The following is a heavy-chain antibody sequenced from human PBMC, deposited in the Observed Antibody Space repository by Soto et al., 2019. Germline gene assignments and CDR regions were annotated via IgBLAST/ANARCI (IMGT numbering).Heavy chain of an antibody. CDR3: ARDHTIFGVVPGWFDP. CDR2: IYHSGST. D-gene: IGHD3-3*01. J-gene: IGHJ5*02. CDR1: GGSISSGGYS. V-gene: IGHV4-30-2*01. Sequence: QLQLQESGSGLVKPSQTLSLTCAVSGGSISSGGYSWSWIRQPPGKGLEWIGYIYHSGSTYYNPSLKSRVTISVDRSKNQFSLKLSSVTAADTAVYYCARDHTIFGVVPGWFDPWGQGTLVTVSS.